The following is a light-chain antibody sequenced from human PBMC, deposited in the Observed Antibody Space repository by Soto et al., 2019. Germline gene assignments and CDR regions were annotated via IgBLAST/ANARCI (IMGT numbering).Light chain of an antibody. CDR3: QQSNNSPYT. CDR1: QAINKN. V-gene: IGKV1-39*01. CDR2: DAS. J-gene: IGKJ2*01. Sequence: DIQMTQSPASLSASVGDRVTITCRASQAINKNLNWYRHKLGKAPELLIYDASSLQGGVPSRFSGSGSGADFTLIISGLQPEDFATYYCQQSNNSPYTFGQGTKLEIK.